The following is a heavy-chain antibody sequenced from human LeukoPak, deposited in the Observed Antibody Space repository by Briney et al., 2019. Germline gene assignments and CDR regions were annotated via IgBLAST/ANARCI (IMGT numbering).Heavy chain of an antibody. CDR2: IDYSGST. D-gene: IGHD3-10*01. J-gene: IGHJ4*02. CDR1: GGSISSTSYN. CDR3: ARVGRSGSRVGYYFDY. Sequence: PSETLSLTCTVSGGSISSTSYNWGWIRQPPGKGLEWIGSIDYSGSTYYNPSLKSRVTISVDTSKNQFSLNLSSVTAADTAVYYCARVGRSGSRVGYYFDYWGQGTLVTVSS. V-gene: IGHV4-39*07.